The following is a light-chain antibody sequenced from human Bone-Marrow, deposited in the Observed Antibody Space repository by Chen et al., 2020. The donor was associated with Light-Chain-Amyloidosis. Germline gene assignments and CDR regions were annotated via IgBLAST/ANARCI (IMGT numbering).Light chain of an antibody. CDR3: QSVDNSGSWV. V-gene: IGLV3-25*03. CDR2: QDI. CDR1: FLPKQY. Sequence: SYDLTQPPSVSVSPGQTARLTCSGDFLPKQYASWYLQKAGQAPVMVIYQDIKRPSGIPERFSGSSSGTTVTLTISGVQAEDEADYYCQSVDNSGSWVFGGGTELTVL. J-gene: IGLJ2*01.